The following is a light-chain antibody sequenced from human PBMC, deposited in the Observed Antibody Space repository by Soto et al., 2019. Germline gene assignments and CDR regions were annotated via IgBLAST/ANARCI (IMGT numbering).Light chain of an antibody. CDR1: SSDIGAYIY. V-gene: IGLV2-8*01. CDR3: SSYAGSNNFV. Sequence: ALTQPPSASGSLGQSLTISCTGTSSDIGAYIYVSWYQQHPGKAPKNIISEVSRRPSGVPERFSGSKSGNTASLTVSGIQADDEGHYYCSSYAGSNNFVLGTGTKVTVL. J-gene: IGLJ1*01. CDR2: EVS.